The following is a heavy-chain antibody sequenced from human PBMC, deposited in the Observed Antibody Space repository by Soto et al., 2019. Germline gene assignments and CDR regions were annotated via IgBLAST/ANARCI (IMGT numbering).Heavy chain of an antibody. CDR2: IYPGDSDI. CDR1: GYRFTSYW. V-gene: IGHV5-51*01. Sequence: GESLKISCKASGYRFTSYWIGWVRQMPGKGLEWMGIIYPGDSDIRYSPSFRGHVTISATKSITTVFLQWSSLRASDTAMYYCARQIYDSDTGPNFQYYFDSWGQGTPVTVSS. J-gene: IGHJ4*02. CDR3: ARQIYDSDTGPNFQYYFDS. D-gene: IGHD3-22*01.